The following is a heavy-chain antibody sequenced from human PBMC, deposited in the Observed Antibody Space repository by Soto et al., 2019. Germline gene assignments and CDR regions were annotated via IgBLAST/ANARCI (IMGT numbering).Heavy chain of an antibody. CDR2: IVPLSDRT. Sequence: QVQLVQSGAEVKKPGSSLKVSCKVFGETLNSNPIGWVRQAPGQGLEWVGGIVPLSDRTNYAQELQGRVTVTADGSTSTVYMELSNLKSDDTAMYYCARKSGRDCHSGGGCFSLDVWGQGSLITVS. D-gene: IGHD2-15*01. J-gene: IGHJ4*02. V-gene: IGHV1-69*01. CDR1: GETLNSNP. CDR3: ARKSGRDCHSGGGCFSLDV.